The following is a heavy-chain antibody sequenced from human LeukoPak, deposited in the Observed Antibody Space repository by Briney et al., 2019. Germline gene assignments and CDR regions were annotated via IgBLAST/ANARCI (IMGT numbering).Heavy chain of an antibody. Sequence: PSETLSLTCTVSGGSISTYYWSWIRQPPGKGLEWIGYIYYSGSTNYNPSLKSRVTISLDMSKNQFSLKLSSVTAADTAVYYCARRLAVTGRYYFDYWGQGTLVTVSS. D-gene: IGHD6-19*01. CDR2: IYYSGST. J-gene: IGHJ4*02. CDR3: ARRLAVTGRYYFDY. CDR1: GGSISTYY. V-gene: IGHV4-59*08.